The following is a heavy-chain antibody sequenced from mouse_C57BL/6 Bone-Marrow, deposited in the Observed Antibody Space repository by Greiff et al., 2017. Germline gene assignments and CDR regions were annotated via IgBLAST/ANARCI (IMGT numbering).Heavy chain of an antibody. CDR2: IWRGGST. CDR1: GFSLTSYG. J-gene: IGHJ3*01. V-gene: IGHV2-5*01. Sequence: VQRVESGPGLVQPSQSLSITCTVSGFSLTSYGVHWVRQSPGKGLEWLGVIWRGGSTDYNAAFMSRLSITKDNSKSQVFFKMNSLQADDTAIYYCAKNSGLWTWFAYWGQGTLVTVSA. D-gene: IGHD1-1*02. CDR3: AKNSGLWTWFAY.